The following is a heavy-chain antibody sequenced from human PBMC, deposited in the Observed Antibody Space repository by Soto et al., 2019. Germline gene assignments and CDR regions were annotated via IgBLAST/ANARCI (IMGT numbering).Heavy chain of an antibody. V-gene: IGHV4-61*01. D-gene: IGHD1-7*01. CDR2: IYHSGST. Sequence: SETLSLTCTVSGGSVNSVSYYWTWIRQPPGKGLEWIGYIYHSGSTNYNPSVKSRVTISLDKSENQFSLKVTSLTAADTAVYYCASRDPGTSVDYWGQGTLVTVSS. CDR1: GGSVNSVSYY. J-gene: IGHJ4*02. CDR3: ASRDPGTSVDY.